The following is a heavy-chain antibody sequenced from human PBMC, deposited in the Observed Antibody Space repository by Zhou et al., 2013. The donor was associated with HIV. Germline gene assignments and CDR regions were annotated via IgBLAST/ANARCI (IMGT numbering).Heavy chain of an antibody. CDR2: IIPLFHTA. Sequence: QVQLVQSGAEVKKPGSSVKVSCKASGVTFRDYAFSWVRQAPGQGLEWMGGIIPLFHTANFAQKFQGKVTMTRDTSTSTVYMELSGLSSEDTATYYCARDHSTTEWEKPVWWCDPWGQGTLVIVSS. CDR3: ARDHSTTEWEKPVWWCDP. D-gene: IGHD1-26*01. J-gene: IGHJ5*02. V-gene: IGHV1-69*05. CDR1: GVTFRDYA.